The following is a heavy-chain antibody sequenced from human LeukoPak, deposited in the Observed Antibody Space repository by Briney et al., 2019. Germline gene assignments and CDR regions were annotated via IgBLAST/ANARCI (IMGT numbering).Heavy chain of an antibody. CDR3: AAGPFSGSYNYYYYMDV. CDR1: GYTFTTYA. D-gene: IGHD1-26*01. CDR2: ISAYNGNT. Sequence: ASVKVSCKASGYTFTTYAMNWVRQAPGQGLEWMGWISAYNGNTNYAQKLQGRVTMTTDTSTSTAYMELRSLRSDDTAVYYCAAGPFSGSYNYYYYMDVWGKGTTVTVSS. J-gene: IGHJ6*03. V-gene: IGHV1-18*01.